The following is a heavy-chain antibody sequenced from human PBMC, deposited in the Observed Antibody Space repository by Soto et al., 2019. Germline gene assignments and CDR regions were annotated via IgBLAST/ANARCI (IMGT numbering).Heavy chain of an antibody. CDR1: GFTFSRYA. CDR3: ARCHTAMVNTSEDFAY. CDR2: ISHDGSNK. D-gene: IGHD5-18*01. J-gene: IGHJ4*02. Sequence: PGGSLRLSCAASGFTFSRYAMHWVRQAPGKGLEWVAVISHDGSNKYYADSVKGRFTISRDNTKNTLYLQMNSLRAEDTAVYYCARCHTAMVNTSEDFAYWGQGT. V-gene: IGHV3-30-3*01.